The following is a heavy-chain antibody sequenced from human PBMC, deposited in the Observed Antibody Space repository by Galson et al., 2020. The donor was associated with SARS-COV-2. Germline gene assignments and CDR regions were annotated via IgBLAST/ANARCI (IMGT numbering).Heavy chain of an antibody. D-gene: IGHD1-26*01. Sequence: SETLSLTCTVSGGSVSGPTYHWSWIRQSPGTGLEWIGDHYYSGTTNYNPSLKSRVTISIDTSKNQFSLRLTSVTAADTAVYHRARDFGMGAGYFDLWGQGTLVAVSS. CDR3: ARDFGMGAGYFDL. J-gene: IGHJ4*02. CDR1: GGSVSGPTYH. V-gene: IGHV4-61*01. CDR2: HYYSGTT.